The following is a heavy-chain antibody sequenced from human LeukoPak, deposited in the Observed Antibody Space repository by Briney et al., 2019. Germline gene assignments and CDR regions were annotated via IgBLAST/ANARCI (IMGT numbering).Heavy chain of an antibody. CDR2: INSDGSST. Sequence: GGSLRLSRAASGFTFSSYWMHWVRQAPGKGLVWVSRINSDGSSTSYADSVKGRFTISRDNAKNTLYLQMNSLRAEDTAVYYCARDLGSFGELLGFDYWGQGTLVTVSS. CDR3: ARDLGSFGELLGFDY. D-gene: IGHD3-10*01. J-gene: IGHJ4*02. CDR1: GFTFSSYW. V-gene: IGHV3-74*01.